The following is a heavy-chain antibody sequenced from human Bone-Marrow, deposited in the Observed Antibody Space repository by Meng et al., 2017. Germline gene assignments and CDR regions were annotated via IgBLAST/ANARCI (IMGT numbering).Heavy chain of an antibody. CDR1: GYTFTSYY. CDR3: ARDRGYDILTGPYYYYYGMDV. V-gene: IGHV1-46*01. D-gene: IGHD3-9*01. CDR2: INPSGGST. Sequence: ASVKVSCKASGYTFTSYYMHWVRQAPGQGLEWMGIINPSGGSTSYAQKFQGRVTMTRDTSTSTVYMELSSLRSEDTAVYYCARDRGYDILTGPYYYYYGMDVWGQGTTVTVSS. J-gene: IGHJ6*02.